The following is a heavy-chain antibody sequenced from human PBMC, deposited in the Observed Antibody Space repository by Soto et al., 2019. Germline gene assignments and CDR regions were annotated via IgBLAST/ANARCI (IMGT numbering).Heavy chain of an antibody. Sequence: SETLSLTCGVSDGSVRGHYWSWIRQPPGKGLEWIAEINHSGFTNYNPSFKSRVTISRDTSTNQISLKLTSVTAADSAVYYCARATVKQGATLFDFWGQGTLVTVSS. V-gene: IGHV4-34*01. CDR3: ARATVKQGATLFDF. CDR1: DGSVRGHY. D-gene: IGHD1-26*01. CDR2: INHSGFT. J-gene: IGHJ4*02.